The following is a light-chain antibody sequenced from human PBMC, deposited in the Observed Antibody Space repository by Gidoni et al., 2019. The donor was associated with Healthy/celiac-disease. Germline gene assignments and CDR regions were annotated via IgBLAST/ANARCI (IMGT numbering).Light chain of an antibody. CDR3: VLYMGSGSWV. J-gene: IGLJ3*02. CDR1: SGSVSTSYY. V-gene: IGLV8-61*01. CDR2: STN. Sequence: QTLVTQEPSFSLSPGGTVTLTCGLSSGSVSTSYYPSWYQQTPGQAPRTLIYSTNTRSSGVPDRFSGSILGNKAALTITGAQADDESDYYCVLYMGSGSWVFGGGTKLTVL.